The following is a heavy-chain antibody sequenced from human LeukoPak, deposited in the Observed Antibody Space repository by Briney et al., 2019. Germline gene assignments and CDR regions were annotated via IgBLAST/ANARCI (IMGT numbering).Heavy chain of an antibody. V-gene: IGHV4-34*01. CDR1: GGSFSGYY. Sequence: SETLSLTCAVYGGSFSGYYWSWIRQPPGKGLEWIGEIIHSGSTNYNPSLKSRVTVSIDTSKNQVSLKLRSVTAADTAVYYCARGHSSVATGIPYYFDYWGRGTLVTVSS. J-gene: IGHJ4*02. CDR2: IIHSGST. D-gene: IGHD2-21*02. CDR3: ARGHSSVATGIPYYFDY.